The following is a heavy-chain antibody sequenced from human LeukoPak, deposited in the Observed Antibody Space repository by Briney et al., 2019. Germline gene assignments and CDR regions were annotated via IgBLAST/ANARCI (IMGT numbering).Heavy chain of an antibody. D-gene: IGHD2-15*01. V-gene: IGHV1-46*01. Sequence: ASVKVSCKASGYTFTRDYMHWVRQPPGQGLKWMGVINPSGDGTSYAQKFQGRVTMTRNVSTSTVYMELSSLRSEDTAMYYCARTCCSETSKFDYWGQGTLVTVSS. J-gene: IGHJ4*02. CDR1: GYTFTRDY. CDR2: INPSGDGT. CDR3: ARTCCSETSKFDY.